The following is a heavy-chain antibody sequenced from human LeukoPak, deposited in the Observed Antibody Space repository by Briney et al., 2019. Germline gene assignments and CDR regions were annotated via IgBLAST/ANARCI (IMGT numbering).Heavy chain of an antibody. CDR2: IHYNGNT. J-gene: IGHJ5*02. D-gene: IGHD5-18*01. CDR1: GGSISSGGYY. V-gene: IGHV4-31*01. CDR3: ARGAMGGANWFDP. Sequence: SETLSLTCTVSGGSISSGGYYWSWIRQHPGKGLEWIGYIHYNGNTYYNPSLKSLVTISVDTSKNHFSLKLSSVTAADTAVFYCARGAMGGANWFDPWGQGILVTVSS.